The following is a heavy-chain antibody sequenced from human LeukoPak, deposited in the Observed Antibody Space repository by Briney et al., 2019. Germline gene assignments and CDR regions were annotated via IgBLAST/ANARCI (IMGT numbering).Heavy chain of an antibody. CDR3: ARDRYSSGYQNFDY. J-gene: IGHJ4*02. D-gene: IGHD6-19*01. V-gene: IGHV4-39*02. Sequence: SETLSLTCTVSGGSISSSSYYWGWIRQPPGKGLEWIGSIYYSGSTYYNPSLKSRVTISVDTSKNQFSLKLSSVTAADTAVYYCARDRYSSGYQNFDYWGQGTLVTVSS. CDR1: GGSISSSSYY. CDR2: IYYSGST.